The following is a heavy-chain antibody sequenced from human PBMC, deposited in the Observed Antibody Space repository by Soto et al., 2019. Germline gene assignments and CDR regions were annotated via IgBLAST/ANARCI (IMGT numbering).Heavy chain of an antibody. CDR2: IYPGDSDT. J-gene: IGHJ6*02. CDR1: GYSFSSYW. V-gene: IGHV5-51*01. D-gene: IGHD6-19*01. CDR3: ARSRRGAYSSGWYSLSGYYNYGIDV. Sequence: GESLKISCKASGYSFSSYWIGWVRQMPGKGLEWMGIIYPGDSDTKYSSSLQGQVTISADTSISTAYLQWTSLKASDTAMYYCARSRRGAYSSGWYSLSGYYNYGIDVWGQGTKVTVSS.